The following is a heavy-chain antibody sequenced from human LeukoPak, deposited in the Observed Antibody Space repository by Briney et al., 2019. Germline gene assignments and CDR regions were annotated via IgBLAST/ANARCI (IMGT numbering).Heavy chain of an antibody. CDR2: IWYDGSNK. V-gene: IGHV3-33*01. D-gene: IGHD1-14*01. Sequence: GRSLRLSCAASGFTFSSYGMRWVRQAPGKGLEWVAVIWYDGSNKYYADSVKGRFTISRDNSKNTLYVQMNSLRAEDTAVYYCTRYNNDHFDYWGQGTLVTVSS. J-gene: IGHJ4*02. CDR1: GFTFSSYG. CDR3: TRYNNDHFDY.